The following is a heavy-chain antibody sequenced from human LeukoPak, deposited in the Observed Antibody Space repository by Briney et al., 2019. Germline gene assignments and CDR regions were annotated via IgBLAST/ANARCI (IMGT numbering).Heavy chain of an antibody. V-gene: IGHV3-23*01. CDR2: ISGGSGHT. CDR3: AKVGFSEMEWLLYSDH. CDR1: GLTFSSYA. Sequence: RGSLSLSCAASGLTFSSYAMSWVRQAPGKGLEWVSAISGGSGHTYYADSVKGRFTISRDNSKNTLYLQMNSLRAEDTAVYYCAKVGFSEMEWLLYSDHWGQGTLVTVSS. J-gene: IGHJ4*02. D-gene: IGHD3-3*01.